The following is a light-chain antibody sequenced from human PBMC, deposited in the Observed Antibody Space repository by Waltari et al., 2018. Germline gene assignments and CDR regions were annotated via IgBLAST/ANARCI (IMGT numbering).Light chain of an antibody. CDR3: TSRDSTGNLL. CDR1: SLRTYY. Sequence: SELTQDPAVSVALGQTVKITCQGDSLRTYYESWYQQRPGRAPLLVIYVKNNRPSGIPGRFSGSSSGSTASLTITGVQAEDEADYYCTSRDSTGNLLFGGGTKLTVL. CDR2: VKN. J-gene: IGLJ2*01. V-gene: IGLV3-19*01.